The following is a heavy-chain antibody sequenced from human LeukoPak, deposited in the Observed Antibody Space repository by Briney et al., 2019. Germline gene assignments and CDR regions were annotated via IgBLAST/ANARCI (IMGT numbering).Heavy chain of an antibody. Sequence: GGSLRLSRAASGFTFSDYGMHWVRQAPGKGLEWVAFIRNDGSNEYYPDSVKGRFTISRDNSRNILYLQMNSLRPEDTAVYYCAKGGSASHNWFDPWGQGTLVTVSS. CDR1: GFTFSDYG. D-gene: IGHD2-15*01. CDR2: IRNDGSNE. J-gene: IGHJ5*02. CDR3: AKGGSASHNWFDP. V-gene: IGHV3-30*02.